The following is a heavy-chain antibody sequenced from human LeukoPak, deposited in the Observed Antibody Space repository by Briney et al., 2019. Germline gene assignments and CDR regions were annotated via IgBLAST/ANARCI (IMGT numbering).Heavy chain of an antibody. D-gene: IGHD4-11*01. Sequence: GASVKVSCKASGYTFTSYAMNWVRQAPGQGLEWMGWINTNTGNPTYAQGFTGRFVFSLDTSVSTAYLQISSLKAEDTAVYYCARDTSDYSNYGGDNWFDPWGQGTLVTVSS. J-gene: IGHJ5*02. CDR2: INTNTGNP. CDR3: ARDTSDYSNYGGDNWFDP. V-gene: IGHV7-4-1*02. CDR1: GYTFTSYA.